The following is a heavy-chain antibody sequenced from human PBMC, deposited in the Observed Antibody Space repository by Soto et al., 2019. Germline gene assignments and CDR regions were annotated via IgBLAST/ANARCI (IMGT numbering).Heavy chain of an antibody. CDR1: GFTLSSYW. CDR2: IKQDGSEK. CDR3: ALLYYYYGMDV. J-gene: IGHJ6*02. Sequence: GGSLRLSCAASGFTLSSYWVSWVRQAPGKGLEWVANIKQDGSEKYYVDSVKGRFTISRDNAKNSLYLQMNSLRAEDTAVYYCALLYYYYGMDVWGQGTTVTVSS. V-gene: IGHV3-7*05.